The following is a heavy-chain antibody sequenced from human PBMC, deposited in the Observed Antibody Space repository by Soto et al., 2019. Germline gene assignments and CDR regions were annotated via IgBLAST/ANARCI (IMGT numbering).Heavy chain of an antibody. D-gene: IGHD3-22*01. Sequence: QVQLVQSGAEVKKPGSSVKVSCKASGGTFSSYTISWVRQAPGQGLEWMGRIIPILGIANYAQKFQGRVTITADKSTSTAYMELRSLRSEDTAVYYCARDDYDSSGYYPLVDYWGKGTLVTVSS. CDR2: IIPILGIA. J-gene: IGHJ4*02. V-gene: IGHV1-69*08. CDR1: GGTFSSYT. CDR3: ARDDYDSSGYYPLVDY.